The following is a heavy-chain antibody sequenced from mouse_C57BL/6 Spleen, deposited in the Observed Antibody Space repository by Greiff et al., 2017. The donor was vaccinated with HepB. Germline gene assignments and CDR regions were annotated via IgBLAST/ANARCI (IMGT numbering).Heavy chain of an antibody. J-gene: IGHJ2*01. CDR1: GYTFTSYW. D-gene: IGHD1-1*01. Sequence: VQLQQPGAELVKPGASVKLSCKASGYTFTSYWMQWVKQRPGQGLEWIGEIDPSDSYTNYNQKFKGKATLTVDTSSSTAYMQLSSLTSEDSAVYYCARRVGVITTVVDYYFDYWGQGTTLTVSS. CDR2: IDPSDSYT. V-gene: IGHV1-50*01. CDR3: ARRVGVITTVVDYYFDY.